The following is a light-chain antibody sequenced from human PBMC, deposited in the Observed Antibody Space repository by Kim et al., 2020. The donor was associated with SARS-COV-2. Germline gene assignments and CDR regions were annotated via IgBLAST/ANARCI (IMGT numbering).Light chain of an antibody. CDR2: GKN. CDR1: SLRSYY. Sequence: SSELTQDPAVSVALGQTVRITCQGDSLRSYYASWYQQKPGQAPVLVIYGKNKRPSGIPDRFSGSNSGNTASLTIPGAQAADEAEYYCDSRDSGGNHVGWV. V-gene: IGLV3-19*01. CDR3: DSRDSGGNHVGWV. J-gene: IGLJ3*02.